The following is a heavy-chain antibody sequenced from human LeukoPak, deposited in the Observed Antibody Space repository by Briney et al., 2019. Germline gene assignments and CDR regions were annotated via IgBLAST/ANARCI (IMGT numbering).Heavy chain of an antibody. CDR2: ISSSESTI. CDR3: ARDQSVRGVIWPYYGMDV. D-gene: IGHD3-10*01. V-gene: IGHV3-11*04. CDR1: GFTFSDYY. J-gene: IGHJ6*02. Sequence: PGGSLRLSCAASGFTFSDYYMSWIRQAPGKGLEWVSYISSSESTIYYADSVKGRFTISRDNAKNSLYLQMNSLRAEDTAVYYCARDQSVRGVIWPYYGMDVWGQGTTVTVSS.